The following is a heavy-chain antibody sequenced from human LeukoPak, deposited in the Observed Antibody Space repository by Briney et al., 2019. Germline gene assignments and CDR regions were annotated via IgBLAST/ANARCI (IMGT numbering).Heavy chain of an antibody. Sequence: SETLSLTCTVSGDSISSSSYYWGWIRQPPGKGLEWIGSIYYSGSTYYNPSLKSRVTISVDTSKNQFSLKLSSVTAADTAVYYCATLVRGYSYGTDYWGQGTLVTVSS. CDR2: IYYSGST. J-gene: IGHJ4*02. CDR3: ATLVRGYSYGTDY. D-gene: IGHD5-18*01. CDR1: GDSISSSSYY. V-gene: IGHV4-39*01.